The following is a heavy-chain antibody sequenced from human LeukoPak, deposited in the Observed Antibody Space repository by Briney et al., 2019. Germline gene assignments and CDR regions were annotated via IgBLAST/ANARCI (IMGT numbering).Heavy chain of an antibody. CDR1: GGSFSGYY. D-gene: IGHD3-10*01. V-gene: IGHV4-34*01. J-gene: IGHJ4*02. CDR2: INHSGST. Sequence: KPSETLSLTCAVYGGSFSGYYWSWIRQPPGKGLEWIGEINHSGSTNYNPSLKSRVTISVDTSKNQFSLKLSSVTAADTAVYYCARDGDVLLWFGESEYYFDYWGQGTLVTVSS. CDR3: ARDGDVLLWFGESEYYFDY.